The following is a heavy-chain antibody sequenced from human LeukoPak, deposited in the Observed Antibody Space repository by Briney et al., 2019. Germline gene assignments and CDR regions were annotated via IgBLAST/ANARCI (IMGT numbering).Heavy chain of an antibody. CDR3: ARGPYNWTDVYAFDI. J-gene: IGHJ3*02. CDR1: GGSISSSGYY. V-gene: IGHV4-39*01. Sequence: SETLSLTCTVSGGSISSSGYYWGWIRQPPGKGLEWIASIYYSGSTYYNPSLKSRVTISVDTSKNQLSLKLSSLTAADTAVYYCARGPYNWTDVYAFDIWGQGTMVTVSS. CDR2: IYYSGST. D-gene: IGHD1-20*01.